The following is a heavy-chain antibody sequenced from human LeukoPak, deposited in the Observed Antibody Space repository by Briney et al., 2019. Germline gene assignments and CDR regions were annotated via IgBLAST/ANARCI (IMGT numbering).Heavy chain of an antibody. CDR2: IYISGNT. D-gene: IGHD3-22*01. V-gene: IGHV4-4*07. J-gene: IGHJ3*02. CDR3: ARTLLPAVKGAFDI. CDR1: GVSINDHY. Sequence: SEALSLTCSVSGVSINDHYWTRVRQPAGRGLEWIGHIYISGNTDYNPSLRSRVTISVDTSKNQFSLNLGSVSAADTAVYYCARTLLPAVKGAFDIWGQGTMVTVSS.